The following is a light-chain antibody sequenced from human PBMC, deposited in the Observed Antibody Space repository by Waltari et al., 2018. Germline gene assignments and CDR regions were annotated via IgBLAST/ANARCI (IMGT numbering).Light chain of an antibody. CDR3: QSYDSSLRAVV. CDR1: SSNIETPYF. V-gene: IGLV1-40*01. Sequence: QSVLTQPPSVSGAPGQRVTISCTGGSSNIETPYFVHWYQQLPGTAPTLLISANDSRPSGVPDRFSGSKSGTSASLAITGLQAEDEADYYCQSYDSSLRAVVFGGGTKLTVL. CDR2: AND. J-gene: IGLJ3*02.